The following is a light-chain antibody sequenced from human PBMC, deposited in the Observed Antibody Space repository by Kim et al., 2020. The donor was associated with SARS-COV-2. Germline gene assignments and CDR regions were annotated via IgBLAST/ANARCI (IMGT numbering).Light chain of an antibody. V-gene: IGKV3-20*01. Sequence: APGERATLSGRASQDVSSSYVAWYQQKRGQVPRLLIYAASSRATGIPDRFSGSGSGTDFTLTISRLETEDFAVYYCQQYGSSPVTFGQGTKVDIK. J-gene: IGKJ1*01. CDR3: QQYGSSPVT. CDR1: QDVSSSY. CDR2: AAS.